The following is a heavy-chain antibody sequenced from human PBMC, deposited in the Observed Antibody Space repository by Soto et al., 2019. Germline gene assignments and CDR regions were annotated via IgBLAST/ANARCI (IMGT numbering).Heavy chain of an antibody. CDR3: ASSYYDILTGYYSNYYYGMDV. CDR2: ISSNGGST. J-gene: IGHJ6*02. CDR1: GFTFSSYA. V-gene: IGHV3-64*01. D-gene: IGHD3-9*01. Sequence: GASLRLSCTASGFTFSSYAMHWVRQAPGKGLEYVSAISSNGGSTYYANSVKGRFTISRDNSKNTLYLQMGSLRAEDMAVYYCASSYYDILTGYYSNYYYGMDVWGQGT.